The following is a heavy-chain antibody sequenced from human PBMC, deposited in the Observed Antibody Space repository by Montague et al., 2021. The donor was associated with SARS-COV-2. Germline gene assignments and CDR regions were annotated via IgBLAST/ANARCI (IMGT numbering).Heavy chain of an antibody. CDR1: DGSISSGGYY. V-gene: IGHV4-31*03. Sequence: TLSLTCTVSDGSISSGGYYWSWIRQHPGKGLEWIGYIYYSGSTYYNPSLKSRVTISVDASKNQFSLKLSSVTAADTAVYYCATAEWGGWYFFDYWGQGTLVAVSS. CDR2: IYYSGST. CDR3: ATAEWGGWYFFDY. D-gene: IGHD6-19*01. J-gene: IGHJ4*02.